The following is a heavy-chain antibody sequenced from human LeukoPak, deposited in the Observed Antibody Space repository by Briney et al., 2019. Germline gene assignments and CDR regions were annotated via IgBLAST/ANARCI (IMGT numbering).Heavy chain of an antibody. CDR2: IYYSGST. CDR1: GGSISSSGQY. V-gene: IGHV4-39*01. CDR3: ARQYGPPVDAFDI. J-gene: IGHJ3*02. D-gene: IGHD3-10*01. Sequence: TSETLSLTCTVSGGSISSSGQYWGWIRQPPGKGLEWIGTIYYSGSTYYNPSLKSRVTVSVDTSKNQFSLKLSSVTAADTAVYYCARQYGPPVDAFDIWGQGTMVTVSS.